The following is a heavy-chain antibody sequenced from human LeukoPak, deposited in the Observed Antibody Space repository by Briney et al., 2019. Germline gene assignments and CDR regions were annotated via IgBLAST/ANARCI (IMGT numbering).Heavy chain of an antibody. D-gene: IGHD3-3*01. CDR1: GGTFSSYA. CDR2: IIPIFGTA. V-gene: IGHV1-69*13. J-gene: IGHJ6*02. CDR3: ARSLRFLEWLFENGMDV. Sequence: ASVKVSCKASGGTFSSYAISWVRQAPGQGLEWMGGIIPIFGTANYAQKFQGRVTITADESTSTAYMELSSLRSEDTAVYYCARSLRFLEWLFENGMDVWGQGTTVTVSS.